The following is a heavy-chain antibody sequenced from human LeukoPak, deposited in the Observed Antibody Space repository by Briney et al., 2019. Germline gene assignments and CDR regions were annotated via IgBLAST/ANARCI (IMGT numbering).Heavy chain of an antibody. J-gene: IGHJ4*02. V-gene: IGHV1-2*02. D-gene: IGHD5-12*01. CDR2: INPNSGGT. CDR1: GYTFTGYY. Sequence: ASVKVSCKASGYTFTGYYMHWVRQAPGQGLEWMGWINPNSGGTNYAQKFQGRVTITRDTSISTAYMELSRLRSDDTAVYYCARDDGGYEAYFDYWGQGTLVTVSS. CDR3: ARDDGGYEAYFDY.